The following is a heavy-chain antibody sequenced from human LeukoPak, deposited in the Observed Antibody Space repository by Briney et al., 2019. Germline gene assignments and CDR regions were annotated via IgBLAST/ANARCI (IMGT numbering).Heavy chain of an antibody. CDR1: GGSISSGGYH. CDR2: IHHSWGT. V-gene: IGHV4-30-2*01. CDR3: ARDSEETHDFWSGYLSV. D-gene: IGHD3-3*01. Sequence: PSETLSLTCAVSGGSISSGGYHWSWVRQPPGKGLEWLGQIHHSWGTKYNPSLESRVSISLDRSKNQYSLNLRSVTAADTAVYYCARDSEETHDFWSGYLSVWGQGTLVTVSS. J-gene: IGHJ4*02.